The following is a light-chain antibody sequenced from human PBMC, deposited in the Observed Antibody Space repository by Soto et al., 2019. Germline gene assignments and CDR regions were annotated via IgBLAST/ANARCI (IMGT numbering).Light chain of an antibody. CDR1: NSDIGTYNY. V-gene: IGLV2-14*01. CDR2: DVS. Sequence: QSVLTQPASVSGSPGQSITISCTGTNSDIGTYNYVSWYQKHPGKAPKLMIYDVSNRPSGVSNRFSGSKSANTASLIISGLQAEDEADYYCSSYTTSSTVLFGGGTKVTVL. CDR3: SSYTTSSTVL. J-gene: IGLJ2*01.